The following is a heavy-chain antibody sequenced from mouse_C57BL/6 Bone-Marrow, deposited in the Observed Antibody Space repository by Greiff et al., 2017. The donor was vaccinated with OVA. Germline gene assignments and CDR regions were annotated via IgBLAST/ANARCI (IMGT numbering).Heavy chain of an antibody. CDR3: ARHAMVKGFAY. CDR1: GFTFSDYG. J-gene: IGHJ3*01. CDR2: ISNLAYSI. V-gene: IGHV5-15*01. D-gene: IGHD2-2*01. Sequence: DVMLVESGGGLVQPGGSLKLSCAASGFTFSDYGMAWVRQAPRKGPEWVAFISNLAYSIYYADTVTGRFTISRENAKNTLYLEMSRLRSEDTAMYYCARHAMVKGFAYWGQGTLVTVSA.